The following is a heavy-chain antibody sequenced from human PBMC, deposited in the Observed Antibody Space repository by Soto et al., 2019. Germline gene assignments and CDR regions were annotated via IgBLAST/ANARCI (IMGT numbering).Heavy chain of an antibody. J-gene: IGHJ6*02. CDR3: ARDRIQLWPNPKGMDV. V-gene: IGHV1-18*01. CDR2: ISAYNGNT. CDR1: GYTFTSYG. D-gene: IGHD5-18*01. Sequence: ASVKVSCKASGYTFTSYGISWVRQAPGQGLEWMGWISAYNGNTNYAQKLQGRVTMTTDTSTSTAYMELRSLRSDDTAVYYCARDRIQLWPNPKGMDVWGQGTTVTV.